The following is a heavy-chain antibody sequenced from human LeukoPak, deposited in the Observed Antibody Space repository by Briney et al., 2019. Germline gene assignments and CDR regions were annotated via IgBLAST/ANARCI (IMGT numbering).Heavy chain of an antibody. CDR3: ARDVSYGYYYAYYFDY. CDR2: IKQDGSEK. Sequence: GGSLRLSCAASGFTLSSYWMSWVRQAPGKGLEWVANIKQDGSEKNYVDSVKGRFTISRHNAKNSLYLQMNSLRAEDTAVYYCARDVSYGYYYAYYFDYWGQGTLVTVSS. J-gene: IGHJ4*02. V-gene: IGHV3-7*01. D-gene: IGHD3-22*01. CDR1: GFTLSSYW.